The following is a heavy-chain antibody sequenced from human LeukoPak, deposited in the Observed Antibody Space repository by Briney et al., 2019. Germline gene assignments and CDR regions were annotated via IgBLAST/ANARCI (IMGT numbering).Heavy chain of an antibody. D-gene: IGHD3-3*01. Sequence: ASVKVSCKASGYTFTSYDINWVRQVTGQGLEWMGWMNPNSGNTGYAQKFQGRVTMTRNTSISTAYMELSSLRSEDTAVYYCARARVLRFLEWFPGLDPWGQGTLVTVSS. CDR2: MNPNSGNT. CDR1: GYTFTSYD. CDR3: ARARVLRFLEWFPGLDP. V-gene: IGHV1-8*01. J-gene: IGHJ5*02.